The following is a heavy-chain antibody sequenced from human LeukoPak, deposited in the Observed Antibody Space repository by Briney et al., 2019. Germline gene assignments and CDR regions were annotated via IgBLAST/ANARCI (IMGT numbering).Heavy chain of an antibody. CDR3: ARDQVRLQLWLFDY. CDR1: GFPFSTYG. CDR2: ISNDESYK. V-gene: IGHV3-30*03. D-gene: IGHD5-18*01. J-gene: IGHJ4*02. Sequence: GRSLRLSCAASGFPFSTYGMHWVRQAPGKGLEWVAVISNDESYKYYADSVKGRSTISRDNSKNTLYLQMNSLRAEDTAVYYCARDQVRLQLWLFDYWGQGTLVTVSS.